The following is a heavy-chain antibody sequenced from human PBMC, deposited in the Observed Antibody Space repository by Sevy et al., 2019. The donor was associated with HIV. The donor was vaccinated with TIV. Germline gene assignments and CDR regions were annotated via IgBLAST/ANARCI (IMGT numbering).Heavy chain of an antibody. CDR3: TTGGSLFQH. Sequence: GGSLRLSCAASGFTFSNVWMSWLRQAPGKGLEWVAHIKSKTEGGTADNAAPVKGRFTISRDDSKDTLYLQMNSLKTEDTAVYYCTTGGSLFQHWGQGTLVTVSS. CDR2: IKSKTEGGTA. V-gene: IGHV3-15*01. J-gene: IGHJ1*01. CDR1: GFTFSNVW. D-gene: IGHD2-15*01.